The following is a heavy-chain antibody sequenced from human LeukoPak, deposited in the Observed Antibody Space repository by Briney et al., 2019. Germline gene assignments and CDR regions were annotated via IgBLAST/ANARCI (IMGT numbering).Heavy chain of an antibody. CDR2: INHSGST. J-gene: IGHJ6*02. CDR3: ARGSMVRGTTDNYYYYGMDV. Sequence: PSETLSLTCAVYGGSFSGYYWSWIRQPPGKGLEWFGEINHSGSTNYNPSLKSRVTISVDTSKNQFSLKLSSVTAADTAVYYCARGSMVRGTTDNYYYYGMDVWGQGTTVTVSS. V-gene: IGHV4-34*01. CDR1: GGSFSGYY. D-gene: IGHD3-10*01.